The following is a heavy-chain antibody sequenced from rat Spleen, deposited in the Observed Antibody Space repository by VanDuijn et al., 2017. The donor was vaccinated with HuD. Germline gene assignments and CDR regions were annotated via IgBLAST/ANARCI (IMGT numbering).Heavy chain of an antibody. Sequence: EVQLQESGPGLVKPSQSLSLTCSVTGYSITSNYWGWIRKFPGNKMEWIGHISYSGTISYNPSLKSRISITRETSKNQFFLQMNSLTSEDTATYYCTRGSLGSGRLNWFVYWGQGTLVTVSS. D-gene: IGHD4-6*01. CDR1: GYSITSNY. CDR2: ISYSGTI. V-gene: IGHV3-1*01. CDR3: TRGSLGSGRLNWFVY. J-gene: IGHJ3*01.